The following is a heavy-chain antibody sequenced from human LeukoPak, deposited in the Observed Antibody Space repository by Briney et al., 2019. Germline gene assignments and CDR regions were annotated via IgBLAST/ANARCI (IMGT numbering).Heavy chain of an antibody. V-gene: IGHV3-30*02. J-gene: IGHJ3*02. D-gene: IGHD2-2*01. CDR2: IRYDGSNK. Sequence: GGSLRLSCAASGFTFSSYGMHWVRQAPGKGLEWVAFIRYDGSNKYYADSVKGRFTISRDNCKNTLYLQMNSLRAEDTAVYYCAKDHQDIVVVPAAVNAFDIWGQGTMVTVSS. CDR3: AKDHQDIVVVPAAVNAFDI. CDR1: GFTFSSYG.